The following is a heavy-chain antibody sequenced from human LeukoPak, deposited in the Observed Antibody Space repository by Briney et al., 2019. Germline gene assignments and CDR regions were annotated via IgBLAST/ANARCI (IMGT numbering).Heavy chain of an antibody. CDR1: GFTFSSYW. J-gene: IGHJ4*02. V-gene: IGHV3-7*02. CDR3: ARRLAATGMKYFDY. D-gene: IGHD6-13*01. Sequence: GGSLRLSCAASGFTFSSYWMSWVRQAPGKGLEWVANIKDDGGHTNYVDSVKGRFTISRDNAKHSLYLQMNSLRAEDTAMYYCARRLAATGMKYFDYWGQGTLVTVSS. CDR2: IKDDGGHT.